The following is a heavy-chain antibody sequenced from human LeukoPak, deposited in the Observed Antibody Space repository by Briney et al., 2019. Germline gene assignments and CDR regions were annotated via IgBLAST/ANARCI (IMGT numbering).Heavy chain of an antibody. D-gene: IGHD2-15*01. V-gene: IGHV3-48*02. CDR3: ARAATRYYYYGMDV. J-gene: IGHJ6*02. CDR2: ISSSSSTI. CDR1: GFTFSNYW. Sequence: GGSLRLSCAASGFTFSNYWMAWVCQAPGKGLEWVSYISSSSSTIYYADSVKGRFTISRDNAKNSLYLQMNSLRDEDTAVYYCARAATRYYYYGMDVWGQGTTVTVSS.